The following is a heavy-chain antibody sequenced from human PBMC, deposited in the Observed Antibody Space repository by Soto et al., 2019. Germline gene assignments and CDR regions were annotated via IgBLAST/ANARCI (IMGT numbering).Heavy chain of an antibody. J-gene: IGHJ4*02. V-gene: IGHV3-49*04. CDR2: VRSETYGGST. CDR1: GFVFGDYA. CDR3: TRGRGTSGWYADY. Sequence: GGSLRLSCSASGFVFGDYAVTWVRQAPGKGLEWVGVVRSETYGGSTEYAASVKGRFRISRDDSESIAYLQMTGLKTEDTAVYYCTRGRGTSGWYADYWGKGILVTVSS. D-gene: IGHD6-13*01.